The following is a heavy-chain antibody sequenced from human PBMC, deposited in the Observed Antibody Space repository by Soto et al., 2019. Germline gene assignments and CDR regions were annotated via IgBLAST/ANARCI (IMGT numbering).Heavy chain of an antibody. J-gene: IGHJ4*02. D-gene: IGHD3-22*01. CDR2: IKHDGSEK. V-gene: IGHV3-7*05. CDR1: GFTFSSYW. Sequence: GGSLRLSCAASGFTFSSYWMTWVRQAPGKGLECVANIKHDGSEKYYVDSVKGRFTISRDNAKNSLYLQLNSLRAEDTAVYYCARPMIVVAGDVFDYWGQGTLVTVSS. CDR3: ARPMIVVAGDVFDY.